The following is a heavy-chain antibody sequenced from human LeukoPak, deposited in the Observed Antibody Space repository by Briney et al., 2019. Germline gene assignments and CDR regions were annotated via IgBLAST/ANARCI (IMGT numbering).Heavy chain of an antibody. D-gene: IGHD3-9*01. CDR3: ARDLGSAYDILTGYFPGGWFDP. CDR1: GFTFSSYW. Sequence: GGSLRLSCAASGFTFSSYWMHWVRQAPGKGLVWVSRINSDGSSTSYADSVKGRFTISRDNAKNTLYLQMNSLRAEDTAVYYCARDLGSAYDILTGYFPGGWFDPWGQGTLVTVSS. V-gene: IGHV3-74*01. J-gene: IGHJ5*02. CDR2: INSDGSST.